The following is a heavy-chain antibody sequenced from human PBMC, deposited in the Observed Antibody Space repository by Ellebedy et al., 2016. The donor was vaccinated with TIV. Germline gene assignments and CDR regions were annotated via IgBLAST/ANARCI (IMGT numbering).Heavy chain of an antibody. D-gene: IGHD3-10*01. Sequence: MPSETLSLTCAAYGGSFSGYYWSWIRQPPGKGLEWIGKINHSGSTNYNPSLKSRVTISLDTSKTQFSLKLSSVTAEDTAMYYCARLLITMVYGMDVWGQGTTVTVSS. V-gene: IGHV4-34*01. J-gene: IGHJ6*02. CDR2: INHSGST. CDR1: GGSFSGYY. CDR3: ARLLITMVYGMDV.